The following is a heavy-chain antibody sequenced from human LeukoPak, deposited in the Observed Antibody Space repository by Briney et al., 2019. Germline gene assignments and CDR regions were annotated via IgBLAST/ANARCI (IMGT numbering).Heavy chain of an antibody. D-gene: IGHD3-16*01. CDR2: IYTSGST. CDR1: GGSISSSSYY. J-gene: IGHJ4*02. V-gene: IGHV4-61*05. CDR3: ARGALFTYYFDH. Sequence: SETLSLTCTVSGGSISSSSYYWGWIRQPPGKGLEWIGRIYTSGSTNYNPSLKSRVTISVDTSKNQFSLKLSSVTAADTAVYYCARGALFTYYFDHWGQGTLVTVSS.